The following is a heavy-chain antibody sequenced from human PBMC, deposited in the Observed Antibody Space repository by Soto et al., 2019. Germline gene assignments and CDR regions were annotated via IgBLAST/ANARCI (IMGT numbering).Heavy chain of an antibody. D-gene: IGHD4-17*01. Sequence: QITLKESGPTLVKPTQTRTLTCTFSGFSLSTSGVGVGWIRQPPGKALEWLALIYWDDDKRYSPSLKSRLTITKDTSTNQVVLTITNMDPVDTATHGCAHRPDPGDYGASFDYWGPGTLVTVSS. J-gene: IGHJ4*02. V-gene: IGHV2-5*02. CDR3: AHRPDPGDYGASFDY. CDR1: GFSLSTSGVG. CDR2: IYWDDDK.